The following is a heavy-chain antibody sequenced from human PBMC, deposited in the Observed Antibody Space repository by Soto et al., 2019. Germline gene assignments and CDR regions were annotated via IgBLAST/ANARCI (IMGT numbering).Heavy chain of an antibody. D-gene: IGHD1-20*01. CDR1: GGTFSSYT. CDR2: IIPIHGIA. Sequence: QVQLVQSWAEVKKPRSSVKVSCNASGGTFSSYTISWVRQAPGQGLEWMGRIIPIHGIANYAQKFQGRVTIIADKATSTAYMDQSSRRSPDTDVSYWARGSDHPRYLPVYRGQGPLLTPSS. CDR3: ARGSDHPRYLPVY. V-gene: IGHV1-69*02. J-gene: IGHJ4*02.